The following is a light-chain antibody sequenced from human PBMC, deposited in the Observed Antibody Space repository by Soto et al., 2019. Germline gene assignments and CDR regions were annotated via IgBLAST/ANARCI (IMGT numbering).Light chain of an antibody. CDR1: SSNIGSNA. Sequence: QAVVTQPPSASGTPGQRVTLSCSGRSSNIGSNAVNWYRQFPGRAPKVLIYNNNERPSGVPDRFSGSKSGTSASLAISGLQSDDEADYYCATWDEALNGWVFGGGTKLTVL. V-gene: IGLV1-44*01. J-gene: IGLJ3*02. CDR2: NNN. CDR3: ATWDEALNGWV.